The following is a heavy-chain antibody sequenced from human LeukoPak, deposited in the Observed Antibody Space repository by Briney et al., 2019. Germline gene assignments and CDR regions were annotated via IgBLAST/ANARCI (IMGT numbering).Heavy chain of an antibody. D-gene: IGHD3-16*01. CDR1: GFTFSSYG. CDR2: IWYDGSNK. CDR3: ARPQMMTDDYFDY. Sequence: GRSLRLSCAASGFTFSSYGMHWVRQAPGKGLEWVAVIWYDGSNKYYADSVKSRFTISRDNSKNTLYLQMNSLRAEDTAVYYCARPQMMTDDYFDYWGQGTLVTVSS. V-gene: IGHV3-33*01. J-gene: IGHJ4*02.